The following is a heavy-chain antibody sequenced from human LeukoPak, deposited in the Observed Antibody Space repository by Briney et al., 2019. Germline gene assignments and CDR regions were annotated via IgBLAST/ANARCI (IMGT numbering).Heavy chain of an antibody. V-gene: IGHV3-23*01. J-gene: IGHJ4*02. D-gene: IGHD7-27*01. CDR2: ISGSGDST. CDR3: AKDGGLWVSAHWGDS. CDR1: GFTFSSYA. Sequence: GGSLRLSCAAPGFTFSSYAMNWVRQAPGKGLEWVSAISGSGDSTYYADSVKGRFTVSRDNSKNTLFLQMNSLRAEDTAVYYCAKDGGLWVSAHWGDSWGRGTLVTVSS.